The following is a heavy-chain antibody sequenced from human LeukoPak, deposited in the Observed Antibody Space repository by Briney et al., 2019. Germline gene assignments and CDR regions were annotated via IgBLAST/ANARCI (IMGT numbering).Heavy chain of an antibody. D-gene: IGHD5-18*01. CDR2: ISSSSSYI. CDR3: ARVRGYSYGSLDY. V-gene: IGHV3-21*01. Sequence: GGSLRLSCAASEFTFSSYSMNWVRQAPGKGLEWVSSISSSSSYIYYADSVKGRFTISRDNAKNSLYLQMNSLRAEDTAVYYCARVRGYSYGSLDYWGQGTLVTVSS. J-gene: IGHJ4*02. CDR1: EFTFSSYS.